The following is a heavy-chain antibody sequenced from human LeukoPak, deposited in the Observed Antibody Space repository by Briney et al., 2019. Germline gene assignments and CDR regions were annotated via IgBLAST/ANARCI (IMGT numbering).Heavy chain of an antibody. CDR3: ARTLYYYDSSGYYGY. CDR2: IKQDGSEK. D-gene: IGHD3-22*01. CDR1: GFTFSSYW. Sequence: GGSLRLSCAASGFTFSSYWMSWVRQAPGKGLEWVANIKQDGSEKYYVDSVKGRFTISRDNAKNSLCLQMNSLRAEDTAVYYCARTLYYYDSSGYYGYWGQGTLVTVSS. J-gene: IGHJ4*02. V-gene: IGHV3-7*01.